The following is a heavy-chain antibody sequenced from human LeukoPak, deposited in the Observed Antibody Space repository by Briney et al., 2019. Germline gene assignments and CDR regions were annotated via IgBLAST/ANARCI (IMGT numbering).Heavy chain of an antibody. CDR1: GGSISGSSYY. V-gene: IGHV4-39*07. CDR3: ARLVRGGNGLYYFDY. D-gene: IGHD6-6*01. Sequence: SETLSLTCTVSGGSISGSSYYWGWIRQPPGKGLEWIGTIYYSGSTYYNPSLKSRVTMSVDTSKNQFSLKLSSVTAADTAVYYCARLVRGGNGLYYFDYWGQGTLVTVSS. CDR2: IYYSGST. J-gene: IGHJ4*02.